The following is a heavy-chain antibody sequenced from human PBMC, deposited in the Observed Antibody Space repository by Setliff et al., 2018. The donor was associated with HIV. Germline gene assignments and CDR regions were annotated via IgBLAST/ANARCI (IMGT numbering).Heavy chain of an antibody. CDR2: IIPVFGTL. Sequence: SVKVSCKASGGTFSSFAISWVRQAPGQGLEWMGEIIPVFGTLNYAQKFQGRVTITADELTGTAYMDLTNLRPEDTAVYYCAKCSEMLGTPATSSGYYCGWFDPWGQGTLVTVS. V-gene: IGHV1-69*13. CDR1: GGTFSSFA. J-gene: IGHJ5*02. D-gene: IGHD3-22*01. CDR3: AKCSEMLGTPATSSGYYCGWFDP.